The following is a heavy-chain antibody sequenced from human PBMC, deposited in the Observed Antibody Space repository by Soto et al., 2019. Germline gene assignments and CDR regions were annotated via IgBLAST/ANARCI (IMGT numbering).Heavy chain of an antibody. CDR3: ARYFRGSGRYVLDY. V-gene: IGHV3-7*03. D-gene: IGHD6-19*01. Sequence: GGSLRLSCVASGTTFISSFMAWVRQAPGKGLEWVANINQDAGVTYYVDSVEGRFTISRDNAKDSLYRHMNSLRGGDTALYYCARYFRGSGRYVLDYWGQGTLVTVSS. CDR2: INQDAGVT. J-gene: IGHJ4*02. CDR1: GTTFISSF.